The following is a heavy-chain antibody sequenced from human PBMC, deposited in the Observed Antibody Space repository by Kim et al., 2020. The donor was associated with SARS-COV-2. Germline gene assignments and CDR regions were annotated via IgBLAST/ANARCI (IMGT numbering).Heavy chain of an antibody. CDR3: ARGNPDHGWFDP. J-gene: IGHJ5*02. CDR2: ISSSSSYT. V-gene: IGHV3-11*05. Sequence: GGSLRLSCAASGFTFSDYYMSWIRQAPGKGLEWVSYISSSSSYTNYADSVKGRFTISRDNAKNSLYLQMNSLRAEDTAVYYCARGNPDHGWFDPWGQGTLVTVSS. CDR1: GFTFSDYY.